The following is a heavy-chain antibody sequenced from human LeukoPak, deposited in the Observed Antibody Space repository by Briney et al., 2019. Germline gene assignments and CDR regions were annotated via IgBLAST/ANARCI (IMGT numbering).Heavy chain of an antibody. J-gene: IGHJ4*02. CDR2: IYSGGST. CDR3: ARVYDFWSGYSAPDY. V-gene: IGHV3-53*01. Sequence: GGSLRLSCAASGFTVSSNYMSWVRQAPGKGLEWVSVIYSGGSTYYADSVKGRFTISRDNAKNTLYLQMNSLRAEDTAVYYCARVYDFWSGYSAPDYWGQGTLVTVSS. D-gene: IGHD3-3*01. CDR1: GFTVSSNY.